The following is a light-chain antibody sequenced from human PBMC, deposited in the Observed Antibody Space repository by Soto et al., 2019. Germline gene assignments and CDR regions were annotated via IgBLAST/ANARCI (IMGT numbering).Light chain of an antibody. CDR2: KAS. CDR1: QSISSY. J-gene: IGKJ1*01. Sequence: DIQMTQSPSALSASVRYTFTITCRASQSISSYLNWYQQKPGKAPKLLIYKASTLKSGVPSRFSGSGSGTEFTLTISSLQPDDFATYYCQHYNSYSEAFGQGTKVDIK. V-gene: IGKV1-5*03. CDR3: QHYNSYSEA.